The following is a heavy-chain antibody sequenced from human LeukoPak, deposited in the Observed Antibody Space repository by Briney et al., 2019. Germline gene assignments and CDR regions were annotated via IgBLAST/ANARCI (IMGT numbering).Heavy chain of an antibody. CDR2: IKQDGSEK. V-gene: IGHV3-7*01. CDR3: ARLYCSTISCLCFDY. D-gene: IGHD2-2*01. J-gene: IGHJ4*02. Sequence: GGSLRLSCAASGFTFSSYWMSWVRQAPGKGLEWVANIKQDGSEKYSVDSVKGRFTISRDNAKNSLYLQMNSLRGEDTAVYYRARLYCSTISCLCFDYWGQGTLVTVSS. CDR1: GFTFSSYW.